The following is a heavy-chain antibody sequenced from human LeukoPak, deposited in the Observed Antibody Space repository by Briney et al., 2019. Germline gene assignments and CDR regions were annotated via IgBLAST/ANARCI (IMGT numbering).Heavy chain of an antibody. Sequence: GASVKVSCKASGYTFSTYSLNWMGQAPGQGPEWVGWISAYNGNTIHAQNFQGRVTMTGDTSTSTAYMELRSLRSDDTAVYYCARGYSSGCCLDSWGQGTLVTVSS. CDR3: ARGYSSGCCLDS. CDR1: GYTFSTYS. CDR2: ISAYNGNT. D-gene: IGHD6-19*01. V-gene: IGHV1-18*01. J-gene: IGHJ4*02.